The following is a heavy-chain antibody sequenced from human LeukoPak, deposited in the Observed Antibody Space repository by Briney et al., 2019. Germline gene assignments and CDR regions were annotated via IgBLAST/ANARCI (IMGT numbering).Heavy chain of an antibody. D-gene: IGHD1-7*01. J-gene: IGHJ4*02. Sequence: GASVKVFCKASGGTFSSYAISWVRQAPGQGLEWVGRIIPIFGTANYAQKFQGRVTITTDESTSTAYMELSSLRSEDTAVYYCASSGLLDLQAFDYWGQGTLVTVSS. V-gene: IGHV1-69*05. CDR3: ASSGLLDLQAFDY. CDR1: GGTFSSYA. CDR2: IIPIFGTA.